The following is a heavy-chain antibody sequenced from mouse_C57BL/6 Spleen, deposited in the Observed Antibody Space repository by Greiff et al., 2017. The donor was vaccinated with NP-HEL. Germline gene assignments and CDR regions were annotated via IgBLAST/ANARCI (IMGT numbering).Heavy chain of an antibody. CDR3: ARENDYDFYAMDY. CDR1: GFTFSSYA. D-gene: IGHD1-1*01. J-gene: IGHJ4*01. V-gene: IGHV5-4*01. Sequence: EVKVVESGGGLVKPGGSLKLSCAASGFTFSSYAMSWVRQTPEKRLEWVATISDGGSYTYYPDNVKGRFTISRDNAKNNLYLQMSHLKSEDTAMYYCARENDYDFYAMDYWGQGTSVTVSS. CDR2: ISDGGSYT.